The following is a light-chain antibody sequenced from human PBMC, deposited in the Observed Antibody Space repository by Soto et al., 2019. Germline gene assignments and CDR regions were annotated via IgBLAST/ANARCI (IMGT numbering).Light chain of an antibody. J-gene: IGLJ1*01. CDR1: SSDVGGDKF. V-gene: IGLV2-14*01. Sequence: QSVLTQPASVSGSPGQSITISCTGTSSDVGGDKFVSWYQQYPGKAPKVMIYEVSNRPSGVSNRFSGSKSGNTASLTISGLQAEDEAEYYCSSHTSSSTPYVFGTGTKLTVL. CDR2: EVS. CDR3: SSHTSSSTPYV.